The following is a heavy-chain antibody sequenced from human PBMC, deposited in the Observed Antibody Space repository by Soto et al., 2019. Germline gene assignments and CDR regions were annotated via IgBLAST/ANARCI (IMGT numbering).Heavy chain of an antibody. CDR1: GGSISSYY. CDR3: ARTPPHGLGAFDI. Sequence: QVQLQESGPGLVKPSETLSLTCTVSGGSISSYYWSWIRQPPGKGLEWIGYIYYSGSTNYNPSLKSRVTISVYTSKNQFSLKLSSVTAADTAVYYCARTPPHGLGAFDIWGQGTMVTVSS. D-gene: IGHD6-6*01. V-gene: IGHV4-59*08. J-gene: IGHJ3*02. CDR2: IYYSGST.